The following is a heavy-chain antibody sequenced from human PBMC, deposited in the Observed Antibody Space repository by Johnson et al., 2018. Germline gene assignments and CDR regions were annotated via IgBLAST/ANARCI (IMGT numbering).Heavy chain of an antibody. CDR2: ISGDGSDK. V-gene: IGHV3-30*18. J-gene: IGHJ6*03. D-gene: IGHD3-3*01. Sequence: QVQLQESGGGVVQPRRSLRLSCAASGFTFSAHGLHWVRQAPGTGLECLAFISGDGSDKYYVDSVQGRSLLSTDNSTNTLHLQMNSLSTEDPAVYYRAKDGHLPDLDAYYYYYMDVWGKGTTVIV. CDR3: AKDGHLPDLDAYYYYYMDV. CDR1: GFTFSAHG.